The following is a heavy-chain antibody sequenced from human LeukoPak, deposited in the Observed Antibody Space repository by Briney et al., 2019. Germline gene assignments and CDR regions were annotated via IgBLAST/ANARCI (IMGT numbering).Heavy chain of an antibody. CDR1: GGSISSNAYY. D-gene: IGHD1-26*01. V-gene: IGHV4-39*01. Sequence: NPSETLSLTCTVSGGSISSNAYYWAWIRQPPGKGLEWIGSIYSSVSTYYNPSLKSRVTISVDTSKNQFSLRLSSVTAADTALCYCAYSGSYGHLGYWGQGIPVTVSS. J-gene: IGHJ4*02. CDR2: IYSSVST. CDR3: AYSGSYGHLGY.